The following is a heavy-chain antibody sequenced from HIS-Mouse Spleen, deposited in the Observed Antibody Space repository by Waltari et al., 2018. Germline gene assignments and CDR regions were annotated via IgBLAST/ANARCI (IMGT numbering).Heavy chain of an antibody. D-gene: IGHD6-13*01. Sequence: QLQLQESGPGLVKPSETLSPTCTVPGGSISISSYHWGRLRQPPGKGLEWIGSIYYSGSTYYNPSLKSRVTISVDTSKNQFSLKLSSVTAADTAVYYCAREIPYSSSWYDWYFDLWGRGTLVTVSS. CDR2: IYYSGST. CDR3: AREIPYSSSWYDWYFDL. CDR1: GGSISISSYH. J-gene: IGHJ2*01. V-gene: IGHV4-39*07.